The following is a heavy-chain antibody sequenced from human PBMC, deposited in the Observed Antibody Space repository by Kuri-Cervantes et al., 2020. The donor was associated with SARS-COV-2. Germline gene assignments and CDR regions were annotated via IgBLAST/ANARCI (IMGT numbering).Heavy chain of an antibody. V-gene: IGHV3-15*01. CDR2: IHGNIDGGTS. Sequence: GGSLRLSCAASGCDFSNDWMTWVRQAPGKGLEWVGRIHGNIDGGTSDYTAPVNGRFTLSRDDSKNTLYLHMNSLKTEDTGVYYCTPDRWEESGWGQGTLVTVSS. CDR3: TPDRWEESG. CDR1: GCDFSNDW. D-gene: IGHD1-26*01. J-gene: IGHJ4*02.